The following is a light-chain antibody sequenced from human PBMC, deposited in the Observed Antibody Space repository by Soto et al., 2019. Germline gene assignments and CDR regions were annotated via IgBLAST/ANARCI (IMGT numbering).Light chain of an antibody. CDR1: SSDVGSYNL. CDR2: EGS. J-gene: IGLJ2*01. Sequence: QSVLTQPASVSGSPGQSITISCTGTSSDVGSYNLVSWYQQHPGKAPKLMIYEGSKRPSGVSNRFSGSKSGNTASLTISGLQAEDDDDYYCCSYAGSSTHVVFGGGTQLTVL. V-gene: IGLV2-23*01. CDR3: CSYAGSSTHVV.